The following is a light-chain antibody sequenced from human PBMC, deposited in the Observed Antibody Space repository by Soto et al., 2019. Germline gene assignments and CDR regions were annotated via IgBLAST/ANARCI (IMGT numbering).Light chain of an antibody. V-gene: IGKV4-1*01. Sequence: DIVMTQSPDSLAVSLGERATINCKSSQSVLYSSNNKNYLAWYQQKPGQSPKLLIYWASTRESGVPDRFSGSGSGTDFTLTISSLQAEDVEVYYCQQYYNTPLTFGGGTKVEIK. J-gene: IGKJ4*01. CDR3: QQYYNTPLT. CDR2: WAS. CDR1: QSVLYSSNNKNY.